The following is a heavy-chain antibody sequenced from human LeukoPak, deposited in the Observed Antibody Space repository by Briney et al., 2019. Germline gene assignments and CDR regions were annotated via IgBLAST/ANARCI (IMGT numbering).Heavy chain of an antibody. Sequence: PGGSLRLSCAASGFTFSSYAMSWVRQAPGKGLEWVSAISGSGGSTYYADSVKGRFTISRDNSKNTLYLQMNSLRAEDTAVYYCVRVLKGSGGSLRPRFDYWGQGTLVTVSS. D-gene: IGHD2-15*01. J-gene: IGHJ4*02. CDR3: VRVLKGSGGSLRPRFDY. V-gene: IGHV3-23*01. CDR2: ISGSGGST. CDR1: GFTFSSYA.